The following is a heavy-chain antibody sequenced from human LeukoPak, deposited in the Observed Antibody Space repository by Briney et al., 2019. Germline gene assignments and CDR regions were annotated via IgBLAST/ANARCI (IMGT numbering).Heavy chain of an antibody. V-gene: IGHV4-59*08. CDR1: GGSISSYY. J-gene: IGHJ3*02. Sequence: PSETLSLTCTVSGGSISSYYWSWIRQPPGKGLEWIGYIYYSGSTNYNPSLKSRVTISVDTSKNQFSLKLSSVTAADTAVYYCARLSSLVDAFDIWGQGTTVTVSS. CDR3: ARLSSLVDAFDI. CDR2: IYYSGST. D-gene: IGHD2-8*02.